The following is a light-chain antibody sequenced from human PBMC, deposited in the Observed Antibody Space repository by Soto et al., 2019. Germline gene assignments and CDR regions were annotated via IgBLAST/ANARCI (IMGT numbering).Light chain of an antibody. V-gene: IGKV1-39*01. CDR1: QSISSY. Sequence: DFQMTQSPSSLSASVGDRVTITCRASQSISSYLNWYQQKPGKAPKLLIYAASSLQSGVPSRFSGSGSGTDFTLTISSLQPEDVGTYDSERSYSTLSFGQGTRLEIK. CDR3: ERSYSTLS. J-gene: IGKJ5*01. CDR2: AAS.